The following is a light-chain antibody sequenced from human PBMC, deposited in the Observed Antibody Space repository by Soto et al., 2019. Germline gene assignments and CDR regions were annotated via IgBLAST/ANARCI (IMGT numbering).Light chain of an antibody. Sequence: EIVLTQSQGPLSLSPGERATLSCRASQSVSSSYLARYQQKPGQAPRILIYGASSRAIGIQDRFSGSGTVSAFTLTVSSVEPENFAVYDYQQYGSSPRRTFGQGTKVEIK. CDR2: GAS. CDR3: QQYGSSPRRT. CDR1: QSVSSSY. V-gene: IGKV3-20*01. J-gene: IGKJ1*01.